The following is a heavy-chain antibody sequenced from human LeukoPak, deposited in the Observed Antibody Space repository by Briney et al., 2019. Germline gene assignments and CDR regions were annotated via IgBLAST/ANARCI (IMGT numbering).Heavy chain of an antibody. V-gene: IGHV3-33*08. CDR2: IWYDGSNK. Sequence: GGSLRLSCAASGFTFSTYSMNWVRQAPGKGLEWVAVIWYDGSNKYYADSVKGRFTISRDNSKDTLYLQMNSLRAEDTAVYYCATDRNSGKYYDYWGQGTLVTVS. CDR3: ATDRNSGKYYDY. D-gene: IGHD1-26*01. J-gene: IGHJ4*02. CDR1: GFTFSTYS.